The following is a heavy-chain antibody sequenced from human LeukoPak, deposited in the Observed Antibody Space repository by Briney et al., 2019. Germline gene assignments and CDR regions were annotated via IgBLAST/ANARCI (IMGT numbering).Heavy chain of an antibody. Sequence: ASVKVSCKVSGYTLTELSMHWVRQAPGKGLEWMGWISAYNGNTNYAQKLQGRVTMTTDTSTSTAYMELRSLRSDDTAVYYCARDTIVVVPAAKSVWFDPWGQGTLVTVSS. CDR2: ISAYNGNT. D-gene: IGHD2-2*01. CDR3: ARDTIVVVPAAKSVWFDP. J-gene: IGHJ5*02. V-gene: IGHV1-18*01. CDR1: GYTLTELS.